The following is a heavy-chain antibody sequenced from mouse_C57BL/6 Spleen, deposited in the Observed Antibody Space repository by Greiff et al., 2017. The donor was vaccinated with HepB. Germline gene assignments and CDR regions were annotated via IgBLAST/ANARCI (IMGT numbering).Heavy chain of an antibody. D-gene: IGHD1-1*01. CDR1: GYTFTSYW. Sequence: QVQLQQPGAELVRPGTSVKLSCKASGYTFTSYWMHWVKQRPGQGLEWIGVIDPSDSYTNYNQKFKGKATLTVDPSSSTAYMQLSSLTSEDSAVYYCARYTTVVATNFDYWGQGTTLTVSS. V-gene: IGHV1-59*01. CDR2: IDPSDSYT. CDR3: ARYTTVVATNFDY. J-gene: IGHJ2*01.